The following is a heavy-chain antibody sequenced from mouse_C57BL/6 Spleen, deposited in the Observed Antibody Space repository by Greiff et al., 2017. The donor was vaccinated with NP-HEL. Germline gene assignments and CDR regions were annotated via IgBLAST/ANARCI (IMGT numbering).Heavy chain of an antibody. CDR2: IYPGDGDT. V-gene: IGHV1-80*01. CDR1: GYAFSSYW. CDR3: ARSGDYDRRDFDY. D-gene: IGHD2-4*01. J-gene: IGHJ2*01. Sequence: VQLQQSGAELVKPGASVKISCKASGYAFSSYWVNWVKQRPGKGLEWIGQIYPGDGDTNYNGKFKGKATLTADKSSSTAYMQLSSLTSEDSAVYFCARSGDYDRRDFDYWGQGTTLTVSS.